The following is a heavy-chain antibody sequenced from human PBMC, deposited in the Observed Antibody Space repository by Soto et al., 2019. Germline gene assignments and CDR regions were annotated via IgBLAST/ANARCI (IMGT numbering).Heavy chain of an antibody. J-gene: IGHJ5*02. CDR1: GGSISSGGYY. D-gene: IGHD3-3*01. CDR3: TREEWSTRGWFDP. V-gene: IGHV4-31*03. CDR2: IYYNGSA. Sequence: QVQLQESGPGLVKPSQTLSLTCTVSGGSISSGGYYWSWIRQHPGKGLEWIGYIYYNGSAYYNPSLKSRVTISVDTSKNQFSLKLSSVTAADTAVYYCTREEWSTRGWFDPWGQGTLVTVSS.